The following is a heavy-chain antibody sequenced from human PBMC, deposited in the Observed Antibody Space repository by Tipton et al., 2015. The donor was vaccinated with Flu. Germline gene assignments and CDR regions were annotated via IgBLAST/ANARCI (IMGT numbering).Heavy chain of an antibody. CDR2: FHRSGST. J-gene: IGHJ4*02. CDR3: ARAYSSSSFDY. Sequence: TLSLTCTVSGDSIRNDYFWGWIRQPPGKGLECIATFHRSGSTNYNPSLKSRVTMSVDTSKNQFSLMLSSVTAADTAVYYCARAYSSSSFDYWGQGTLVTVSS. CDR1: GDSIRNDYF. V-gene: IGHV4-38-2*02. D-gene: IGHD6-6*01.